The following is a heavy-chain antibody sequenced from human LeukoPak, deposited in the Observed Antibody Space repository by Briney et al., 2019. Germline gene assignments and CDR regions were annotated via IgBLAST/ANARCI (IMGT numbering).Heavy chain of an antibody. V-gene: IGHV3-21*01. CDR3: ARDHPYYDILTGYYISGTDY. D-gene: IGHD3-9*01. Sequence: GGSLRLSCAASGFTFSSYSMNWVRQAPGKGLEWVSSISSSSSYIYYADSVKGRFTISRDNAKNSLYLQMNSLRAKDTAVYYCARDHPYYDILTGYYISGTDYWGQGTLVTVSS. CDR2: ISSSSSYI. J-gene: IGHJ4*02. CDR1: GFTFSSYS.